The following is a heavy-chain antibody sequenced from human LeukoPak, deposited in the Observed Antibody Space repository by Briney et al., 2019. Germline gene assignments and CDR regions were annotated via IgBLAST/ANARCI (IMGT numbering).Heavy chain of an antibody. Sequence: GGSLRLSCAASGFTFDDYAMHWVRQAPGKGLEWVSGINWNSGSIGFADSVKGRFTISRDNAKNSLFLQMNSLRAEDTALYYCAKSLRLGELSSFDYWGQGTLVTVSS. CDR1: GFTFDDYA. CDR3: AKSLRLGELSSFDY. V-gene: IGHV3-9*01. CDR2: INWNSGSI. J-gene: IGHJ4*02. D-gene: IGHD3-16*02.